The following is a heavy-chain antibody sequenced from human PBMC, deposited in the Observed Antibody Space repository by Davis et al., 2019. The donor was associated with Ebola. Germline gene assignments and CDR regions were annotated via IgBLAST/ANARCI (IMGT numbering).Heavy chain of an antibody. J-gene: IGHJ4*02. D-gene: IGHD5-12*01. CDR1: GYSFANYW. V-gene: IGHV5-51*01. Sequence: GESLKISCKGSGYSFANYWIGWVREMPGKGLEWMGIIYPDDSDVIYSPSFQGQVIISVDKSINTAYLQWNSLKAPHTAMYYCARILDIEGYWGQGTLVTVSS. CDR2: IYPDDSDV. CDR3: ARILDIEGY.